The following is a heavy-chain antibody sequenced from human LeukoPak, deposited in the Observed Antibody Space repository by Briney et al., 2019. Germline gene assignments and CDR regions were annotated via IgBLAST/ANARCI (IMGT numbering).Heavy chain of an antibody. D-gene: IGHD6-13*01. J-gene: IGHJ5*02. Sequence: WVRQAPGKGLEWIGSIYYSGSTYYNPSLKSRVTISVDTSKNQFSLKLSSVTAADTAVYYCARVRGSWGFNWFDPWGQGTLVTVSS. CDR2: IYYSGST. V-gene: IGHV4-39*07. CDR3: ARVRGSWGFNWFDP.